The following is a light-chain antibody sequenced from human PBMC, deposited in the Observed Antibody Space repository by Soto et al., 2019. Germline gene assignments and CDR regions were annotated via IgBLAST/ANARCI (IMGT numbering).Light chain of an antibody. J-gene: IGKJ4*01. CDR3: QERNRWPRGT. Sequence: EIVLTQSPGTLSLSPGERATLSCRASQSVSTSYLAWYQQKPGQAPRLLIYGASSRATGIPDRFSGSGSGTDFTLTISRLEPGDFAVYYCQERNRWPRGTFGAGTKVDIK. V-gene: IGKV3D-20*02. CDR2: GAS. CDR1: QSVSTSY.